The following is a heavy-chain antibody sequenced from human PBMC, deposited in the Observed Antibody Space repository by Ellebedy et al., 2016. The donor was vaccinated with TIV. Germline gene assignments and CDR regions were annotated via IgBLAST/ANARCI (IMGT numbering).Heavy chain of an antibody. J-gene: IGHJ3*02. CDR3: AKETFNDVDLKVWGVLDI. CDR1: GFTVSSDY. CDR2: SHRDGDT. Sequence: GGSLRLSCTASGFTVSSDYMSWVRQAPGKGLEWVSVSHRDGDTNYADSVKGRFIVPRDKSRNTLYLQMTGLSVEDTAVYYCAKETFNDVDLKVWGVLDIWGQGTMVTVSS. V-gene: IGHV3-66*01. D-gene: IGHD5/OR15-5a*01.